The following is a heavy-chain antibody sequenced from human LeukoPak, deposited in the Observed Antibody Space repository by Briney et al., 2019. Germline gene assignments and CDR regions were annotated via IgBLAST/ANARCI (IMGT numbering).Heavy chain of an antibody. CDR1: GFTFGDYA. J-gene: IGHJ4*02. V-gene: IGHV3-49*04. D-gene: IGHD6-13*01. CDR2: IRSKAYGGTT. Sequence: SGGSLRLSCTASGFTFGDYAMSWVRQAPGKGLAWVGFIRSKAYGGTTEYAASVKGRFTISRDDSKSIAYLQMNSLKTEDTAAYYCTRDGYYYGSWGEGTLVTVSS. CDR3: TRDGYYYGS.